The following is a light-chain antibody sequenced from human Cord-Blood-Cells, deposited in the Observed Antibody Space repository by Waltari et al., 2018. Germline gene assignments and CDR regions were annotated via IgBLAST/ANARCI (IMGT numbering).Light chain of an antibody. CDR1: QSVNSY. J-gene: IGKJ2*01. CDR3: QQRSNWPT. Sequence: EIVLTQSPATMSLSPGERATISCRASQSVNSYLAWYQQKPDQAPRLLIYDASNRATGIPARFSGSWSWTDFTLTISSLEPEDFAVYYCQQRSNWPTFGQGTKLEIK. CDR2: DAS. V-gene: IGKV3-11*01.